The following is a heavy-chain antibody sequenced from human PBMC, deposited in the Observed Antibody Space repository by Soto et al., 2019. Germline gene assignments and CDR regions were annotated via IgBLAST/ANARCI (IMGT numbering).Heavy chain of an antibody. D-gene: IGHD3-3*01. V-gene: IGHV4-61*08. J-gene: IGHJ6*02. Sequence: PSETLSLTCTVSGVVLGCDAYFWSWLRQAPGRGLEWIGYTYHRGSTNYSPSLKSRVAISLDTSENQFSLKVNAVTAADTAVYYCAREQYDFRSGSYYYAMEVWGQGTKVTVSS. CDR2: TYHRGST. CDR1: GVVLGCDAYF. CDR3: AREQYDFRSGSYYYAMEV.